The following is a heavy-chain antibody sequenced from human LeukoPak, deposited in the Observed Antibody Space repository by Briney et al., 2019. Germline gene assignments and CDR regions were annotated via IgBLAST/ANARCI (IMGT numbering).Heavy chain of an antibody. CDR1: GYTFTSYG. CDR2: ISAYNGNT. J-gene: IGHJ4*02. D-gene: IGHD4-17*01. CDR3: AREGIHYGVTVY. V-gene: IGHV1-18*01. Sequence: ASVKVSCKASGYTFTSYGIRWVRQAPGQGVEWMGWISAYNGNTNYAQKLQGRVTMTTDTSTSTAYMELRSLRSDDTAVYYCAREGIHYGVTVYWGQGTLVTVSS.